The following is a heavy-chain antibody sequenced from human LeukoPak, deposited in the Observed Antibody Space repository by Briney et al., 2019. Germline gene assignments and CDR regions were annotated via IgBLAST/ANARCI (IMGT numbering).Heavy chain of an antibody. CDR3: ARIYGSGTSYYYYYMDV. V-gene: IGHV5-51*01. Sequence: GESLNISCKGSGYSFTSYWIGWVRQMPGKGLEGMGIIYPGDSENRYSASFQGQVTISADKSISTAYLQWSSLKASDTAMYYCARIYGSGTSYYYYYMDVWGKGTTVTISS. J-gene: IGHJ6*03. D-gene: IGHD3-10*01. CDR2: IYPGDSEN. CDR1: GYSFTSYW.